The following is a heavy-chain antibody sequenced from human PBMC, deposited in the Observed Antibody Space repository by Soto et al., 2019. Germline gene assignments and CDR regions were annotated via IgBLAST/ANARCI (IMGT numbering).Heavy chain of an antibody. D-gene: IGHD3-10*01. V-gene: IGHV1-18*01. Sequence: ASVKVSCKASGYTFTSYGITWVRQAPGQGLEWMGWISAYNGSRNYAQKIQARVTMTTDTSTNTAYMELRSLRSDDTAVYYCARGNDYGDYWGQGTLVTVSS. CDR1: GYTFTSYG. J-gene: IGHJ4*02. CDR3: ARGNDYGDY. CDR2: ISAYNGSR.